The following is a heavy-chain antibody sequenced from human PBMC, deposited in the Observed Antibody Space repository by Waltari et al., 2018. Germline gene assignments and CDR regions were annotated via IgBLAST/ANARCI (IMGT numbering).Heavy chain of an antibody. CDR2: IKTDGSEK. J-gene: IGHJ6*04. CDR1: GFTVRSYW. CDR3: ASVSLG. Sequence: DVQMVESGGTLVQPGGSLRLSCVVSGFTVRSYWMSWVRQAPGKGLEWVANIKTDGSEKHYVDSVKGRFIVSRDNAKNSLYLQMNSLTVEDTAVYFCASVSLGWGKGTTVTVSS. D-gene: IGHD3-16*01. V-gene: IGHV3-7*02.